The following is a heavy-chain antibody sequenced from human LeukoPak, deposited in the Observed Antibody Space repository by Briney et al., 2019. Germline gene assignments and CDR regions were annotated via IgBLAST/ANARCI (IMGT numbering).Heavy chain of an antibody. CDR2: MNPYNGNT. Sequence: ASVKVSCTASGYTFTSYDINWVRQATGQGLEWMGWMNPYNGNTGYAQKFEGRVIMTRDTSISTAYLELSSLTSEDTAVYYCARAAVNLHPNHYCYMDVWGKGTTVTVSS. CDR3: ARAAVNLHPNHYCYMDV. J-gene: IGHJ6*03. V-gene: IGHV1-8*01. CDR1: GYTFTSYD.